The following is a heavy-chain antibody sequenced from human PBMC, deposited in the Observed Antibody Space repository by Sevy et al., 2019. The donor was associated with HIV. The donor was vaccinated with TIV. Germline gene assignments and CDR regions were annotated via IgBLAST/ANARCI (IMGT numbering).Heavy chain of an antibody. V-gene: IGHV3-11*01. J-gene: IGHJ5*01. Sequence: GGSLRLSCAASGFTFSDYYMSWIRQAPGKGLEWVSYISSSGSTIYYADSVKGRFTIARDNAKNSLYLEMNSRRAEETAVYYCAIDLSRTICGVVIEKCDSWGQGTLVTVSS. D-gene: IGHD3-3*01. CDR1: GFTFSDYY. CDR2: ISSSGSTI. CDR3: AIDLSRTICGVVIEKCDS.